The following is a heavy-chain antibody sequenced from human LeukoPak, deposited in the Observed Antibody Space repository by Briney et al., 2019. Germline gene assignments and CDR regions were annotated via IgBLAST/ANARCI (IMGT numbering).Heavy chain of an antibody. CDR2: IPYDGNNK. CDR1: RFTFSSYG. Sequence: TGGSLRLSCAASRFTFSSYGTHWVRQAPGKGLEWVAFIPYDGNNKYYADSVKGRFTISRDNSKNTLYLQMNSLRAEDTAVYYCVKDGDDSGSYLVYWGQGTLVTVSS. D-gene: IGHD1-26*01. CDR3: VKDGDDSGSYLVY. V-gene: IGHV3-30*02. J-gene: IGHJ4*02.